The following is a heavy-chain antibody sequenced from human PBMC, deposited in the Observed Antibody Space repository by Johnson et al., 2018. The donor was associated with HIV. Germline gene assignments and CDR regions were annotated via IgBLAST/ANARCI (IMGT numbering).Heavy chain of an antibody. Sequence: VKLVESGGGLVKPGGSLRLSCAASGFTFSNAWMSWVRQAPGKGLEWVGRIKSKTDGGTTDYAAPVKGRFTISRDDSKNTLYLQMNSLRAEDTAVYYCARDESYRKYALTAFDIWGQGTMVTVSS. D-gene: IGHD1-14*01. CDR1: GFTFSNAW. CDR2: IKSKTDGGTT. J-gene: IGHJ3*02. V-gene: IGHV3-15*01. CDR3: ARDESYRKYALTAFDI.